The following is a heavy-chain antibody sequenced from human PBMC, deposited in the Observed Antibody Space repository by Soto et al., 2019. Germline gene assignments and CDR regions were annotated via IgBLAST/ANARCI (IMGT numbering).Heavy chain of an antibody. J-gene: IGHJ6*02. Sequence: QVQLQESGPGLVKPSQTLSLTCTVSGGSISSGGYYWSWIRQHPGKGLEWIVYIYYSGSTYYNPSLKSRVTISVDTSKNQFSLKLSSVTATDTAVYYCARESGLSGYDYSYYGMDVWGQGTTVTVSS. V-gene: IGHV4-31*03. CDR1: GGSISSGGYY. CDR3: ARESGLSGYDYSYYGMDV. D-gene: IGHD5-12*01. CDR2: IYYSGST.